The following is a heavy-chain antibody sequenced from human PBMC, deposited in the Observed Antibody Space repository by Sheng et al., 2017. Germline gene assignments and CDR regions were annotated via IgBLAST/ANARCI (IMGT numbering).Heavy chain of an antibody. V-gene: IGHV1-69*05. D-gene: IGHD6-19*01. J-gene: IGHJ4*02. CDR3: ARDRRAYSSGWYRDGLDY. CDR1: GGTFSSYA. Sequence: QVQLVQSGAEVKKPGSSVKVSCKASGGTFSSYAISWVRQAPGQGLEWMGGIIPIFGTANYAQKFQGRVTITTDESTSTAYMELSSLRSEDTAVYYCARDRRAYSSGWYRDGLDYWGQGTLVTVSS. CDR2: IIPIFGTA.